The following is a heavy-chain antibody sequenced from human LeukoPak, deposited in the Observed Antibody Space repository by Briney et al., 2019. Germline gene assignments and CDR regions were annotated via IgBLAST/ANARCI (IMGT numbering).Heavy chain of an antibody. CDR2: IYTSGST. J-gene: IGHJ4*02. V-gene: IGHV4-4*07. CDR3: ARPPHYYDTSGYSV. Sequence: SETLSLTCTVSGGSISSYYWSWIRQPAGKGLEWIGRIYTSGSTNYNPSLKSRVTMSVDTSKNQFSLKLSSVTAADTAVYYCARPPHYYDTSGYSVWGQGTLVTVSS. D-gene: IGHD3-22*01. CDR1: GGSISSYY.